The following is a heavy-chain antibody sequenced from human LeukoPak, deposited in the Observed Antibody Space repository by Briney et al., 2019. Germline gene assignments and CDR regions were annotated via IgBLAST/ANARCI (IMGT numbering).Heavy chain of an antibody. D-gene: IGHD3-16*01. Sequence: PGGSLRLSCAASGFTFSSYWMNWARQAPGKRLEWVASINHNGNVNYYVDSVKGRFTISRDNAKNSLYLQMSNLRAEDTAVYFCARGGGLDVWGQGPRSPSP. CDR3: ARGGGLDV. CDR2: INHNGNVN. J-gene: IGHJ6*02. V-gene: IGHV3-7*03. CDR1: GFTFSSYW.